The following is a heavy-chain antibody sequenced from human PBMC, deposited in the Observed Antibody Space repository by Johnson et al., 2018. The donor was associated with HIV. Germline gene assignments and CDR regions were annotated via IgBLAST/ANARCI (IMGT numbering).Heavy chain of an antibody. Sequence: MQLVESGGGLVQPGGSLRLSCDTSGFTFSDYYMSWVRQAPGKGLEWVSILHSDGSTFNTDSVKCRLTISRDNSKNTRYLQMNSLRAEDTAVYYCARDLSEGELGHALDIWGQGTMVTVSS. CDR2: LHSDGST. D-gene: IGHD1-26*01. CDR3: ARDLSEGELGHALDI. J-gene: IGHJ3*02. V-gene: IGHV3-66*01. CDR1: GFTFSDYY.